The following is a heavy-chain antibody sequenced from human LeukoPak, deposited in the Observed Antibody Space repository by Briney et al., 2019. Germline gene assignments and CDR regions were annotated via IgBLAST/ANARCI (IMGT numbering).Heavy chain of an antibody. J-gene: IGHJ6*02. CDR1: GFTFSSYS. V-gene: IGHV3-21*04. D-gene: IGHD1-14*01. Sequence: GGSLRLSCAVSGFTFSSYSMNWVRQAPGKGLEWVSSISSISYIYYAELVKGRFTISRDTAKNSLYLEMNSLRAEDTAVYYCAKVSGGGLYYDGMDVWGQGTTVTVSS. CDR3: AKVSGGGLYYDGMDV. CDR2: ISSISYI.